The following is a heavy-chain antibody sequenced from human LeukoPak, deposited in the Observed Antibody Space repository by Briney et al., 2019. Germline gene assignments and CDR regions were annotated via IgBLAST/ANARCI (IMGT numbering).Heavy chain of an antibody. D-gene: IGHD3-22*01. V-gene: IGHV1-2*02. CDR3: AREISPLYYDSSDDAFDI. CDR1: GYTFTGYY. CDR2: INPNSGGT. Sequence: GASVKVSCKASGYTFTGYYMHWVRQAPGQGLEWMGWINPNSGGTNYAQKFQGRVTMTRDTSISTAYMELGRLRSDDTAVYYCAREISPLYYDSSDDAFDIWGQGTMVTVSS. J-gene: IGHJ3*02.